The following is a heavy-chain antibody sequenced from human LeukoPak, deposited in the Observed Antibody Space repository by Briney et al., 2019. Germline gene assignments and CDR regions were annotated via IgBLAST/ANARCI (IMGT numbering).Heavy chain of an antibody. CDR3: ARGWGHCSSTSCLPSYFYGMGV. V-gene: IGHV4-59*01. CDR2: IYYSGST. J-gene: IGHJ6*02. D-gene: IGHD2-2*01. Sequence: SETLSLTCTISGGSISSYYWTWIRQSPEKGLEWIGYIYYSGSTNYNPSLKSRVTISLDTSKKQFSLKLASVTAADTAVYYCARGWGHCSSTSCLPSYFYGMGVWGQGTTVTVSS. CDR1: GGSISSYY.